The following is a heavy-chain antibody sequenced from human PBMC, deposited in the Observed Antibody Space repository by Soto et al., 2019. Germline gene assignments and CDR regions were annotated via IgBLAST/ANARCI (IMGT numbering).Heavy chain of an antibody. J-gene: IGHJ6*02. CDR3: AGTYYYDSSRGMDV. V-gene: IGHV4-59*01. Sequence: PSETLSLTCTVSCGSISSYYWSWIRQPPGKGLEWIGYIYYSGSTNYNPSLKSRVTISVDTSKNQFSLKLSSVTAADTAVYYCAGTYYYDSSRGMDVWGQGTTVTVSS. CDR2: IYYSGST. D-gene: IGHD3-22*01. CDR1: CGSISSYY.